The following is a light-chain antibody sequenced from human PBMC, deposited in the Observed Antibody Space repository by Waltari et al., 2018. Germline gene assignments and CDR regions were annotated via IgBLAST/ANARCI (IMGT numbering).Light chain of an antibody. CDR2: KAS. V-gene: IGKV1-5*03. J-gene: IGKJ4*01. CDR1: QSISNW. CDR3: QQYNSYSLLT. Sequence: DIQMTQSPSTLSASVGDRVTITCRASQSISNWLDWYQQTPGKAPKLLIYKASTLESGVQSRFSGSGSGTEFTLTISSLQPDDFATYYCQQYNSYSLLTFGGGTKVEIK.